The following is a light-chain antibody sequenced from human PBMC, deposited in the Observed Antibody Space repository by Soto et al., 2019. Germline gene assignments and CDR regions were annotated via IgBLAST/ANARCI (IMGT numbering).Light chain of an antibody. J-gene: IGLJ2*01. CDR3: QSFDSSLTGLI. Sequence: QLVLTQPPSVSGAPGQRVTISCTGNSSNIGAGSGVNWYQQFPNRAPKLLIYANTHRPSGVPDRFSGSTSATSASLAITGLQTQDEADYYCQSFDSSLTGLIFGGGTKLTVL. V-gene: IGLV1-40*01. CDR2: ANT. CDR1: SSNIGAGSG.